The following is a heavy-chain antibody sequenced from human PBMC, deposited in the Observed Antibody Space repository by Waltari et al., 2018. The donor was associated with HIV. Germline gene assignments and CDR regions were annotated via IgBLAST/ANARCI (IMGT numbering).Heavy chain of an antibody. J-gene: IGHJ4*02. CDR3: ARHPTTGAHFFDS. V-gene: IGHV4-39*02. Sequence: LRLQESGPGLVKPSETLSLNCNVSGVPLRSSKHFWGWVRQAPGRNMEWISTIYYSGTTYSNPSFKSRVSISIDVSKNVVSLILRSVTAADTGLYFCARHPTTGAHFFDSWGQGTLVTVSS. CDR2: IYYSGTT. D-gene: IGHD1-1*01. CDR1: GVPLRSSKHF.